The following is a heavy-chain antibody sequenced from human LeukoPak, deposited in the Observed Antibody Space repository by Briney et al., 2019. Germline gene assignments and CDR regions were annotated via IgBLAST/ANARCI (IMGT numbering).Heavy chain of an antibody. D-gene: IGHD1-1*01. CDR2: ISGDSTYI. V-gene: IGHV3-21*01. CDR3: ARVSGRLERQSDLDY. J-gene: IGHJ4*02. CDR1: GFTFAIYS. Sequence: KTGGSLRLSCAASGFTFAIYSMNWVRQAPGKGLEWVSSISGDSTYIYNAGSVKGRFTISRDNAQASLYLQMISLRADDTAVYYCARVSGRLERQSDLDYWGQGTLVIASS.